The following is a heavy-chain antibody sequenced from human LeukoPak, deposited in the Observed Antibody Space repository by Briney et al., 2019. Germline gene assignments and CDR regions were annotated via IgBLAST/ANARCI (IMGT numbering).Heavy chain of an antibody. V-gene: IGHV3-23*01. CDR2: ISGSGVNT. CDR1: GFIFSSYA. CDR3: AKDRIGSGSGSNCRIFDN. Sequence: GGSLRLSCAASGFIFSSYAMSWVRQAPGKGLEWVSVISGSGVNTYYADSVKGRFSISRDNSKNTLYLQMNSLRVEDTAVYYWAKDRIGSGSGSNCRIFDNGGEGTLATASS. D-gene: IGHD2-2*01. J-gene: IGHJ4*02.